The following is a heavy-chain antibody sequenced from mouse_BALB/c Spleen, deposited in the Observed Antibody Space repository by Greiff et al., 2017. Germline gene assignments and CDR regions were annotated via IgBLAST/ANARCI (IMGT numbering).Heavy chain of an antibody. CDR3: AREGYGSYFDV. CDR1: GFTFSSYA. D-gene: IGHD1-2*01. J-gene: IGHJ1*01. V-gene: IGHV5-9-4*01. Sequence: EVKLMESGGGLVKPGGSLKLSCAASGFTFSSYAMSWVRQSPETRLEWVAEISSGGSYTYYPDTVTGRFTISRDNAKNTLYLEMSSLRSEDTAMYYCAREGYGSYFDVWGAGTTVTVSS. CDR2: ISSGGSYT.